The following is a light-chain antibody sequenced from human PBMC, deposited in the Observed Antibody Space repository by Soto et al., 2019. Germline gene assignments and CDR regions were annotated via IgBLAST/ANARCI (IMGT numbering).Light chain of an antibody. J-gene: IGKJ4*01. Sequence: EIVLTQSLATLSLSPGERATLSCRASQSVGRYLAWFQQKPGQAPRHLIYDASNRVTGIPARFSGSGSGTDFTLTISSLEPEDFAVYYCQQRSDWPLTFGGGTKVEIK. CDR1: QSVGRY. CDR3: QQRSDWPLT. V-gene: IGKV3-11*01. CDR2: DAS.